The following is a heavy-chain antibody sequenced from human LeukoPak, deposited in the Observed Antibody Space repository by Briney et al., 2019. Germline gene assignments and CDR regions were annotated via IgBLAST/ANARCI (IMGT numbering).Heavy chain of an antibody. V-gene: IGHV3-21*01. D-gene: IGHD7-27*01. Sequence: PGGSLRLSCEASGFTFSSYSMNWVRQAPGKGLEWVSSISSGSYHIYYADAVKGRFSISRDNAKNSLYLQMNSLRAEDTAVYYCARGHWGLDYWGRGTLVTVSS. CDR2: ISSGSYHI. CDR1: GFTFSSYS. CDR3: ARGHWGLDY. J-gene: IGHJ4*02.